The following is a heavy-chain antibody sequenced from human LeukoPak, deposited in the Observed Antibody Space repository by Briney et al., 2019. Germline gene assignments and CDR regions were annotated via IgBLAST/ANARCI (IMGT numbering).Heavy chain of an antibody. CDR2: MYHSGTT. CDR1: GGSISSYY. Sequence: SETLSFTCTVSGGSISSYYWSWSRQPPGKGLEWIGYMYHSGTTNYNPSLKSRVTISIDTSKDQFSLKLTSVSAADTAVYYCARNNGPVLEPWGQGSLVTVSS. CDR3: ARNNGPVLEP. D-gene: IGHD1-14*01. J-gene: IGHJ5*02. V-gene: IGHV4-59*08.